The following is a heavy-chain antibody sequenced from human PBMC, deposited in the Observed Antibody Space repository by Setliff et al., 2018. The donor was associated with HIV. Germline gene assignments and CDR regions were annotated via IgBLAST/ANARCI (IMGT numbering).Heavy chain of an antibody. CDR1: GGSISSSNYY. D-gene: IGHD1-20*01. Sequence: PSETLSLTCTVSGGSISSSNYYRGWIRQPPGKGLEWIGSIYYSGSTNYNPSLKSRVTISVDTSKNQFSLKMTSVTAADASIYYCARGNGHWRYWGQGSLVTVSS. CDR2: IYYSGST. J-gene: IGHJ4*02. CDR3: ARGNGHWRY. V-gene: IGHV4-39*07.